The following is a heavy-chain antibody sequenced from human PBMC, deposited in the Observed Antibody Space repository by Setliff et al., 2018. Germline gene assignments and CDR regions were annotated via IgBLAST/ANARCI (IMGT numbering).Heavy chain of an antibody. J-gene: IGHJ4*02. CDR2: IIPIFGTA. CDR1: GGTFSSYA. V-gene: IGHV1-69*06. CDR3: ARDMWGSDYRYFDY. D-gene: IGHD4-17*01. Sequence: GASVKVSCKASGGTFSSYAISWVRQAPGQGLEWMGRIIPIFGTASYAQKFQGRVTITADKSTSTAYMELSSLRSEDTAVYYCARDMWGSDYRYFDYWGQGTLVTVSS.